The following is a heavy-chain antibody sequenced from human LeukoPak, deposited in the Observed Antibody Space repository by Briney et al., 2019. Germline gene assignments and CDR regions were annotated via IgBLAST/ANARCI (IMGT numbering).Heavy chain of an antibody. D-gene: IGHD3-22*01. CDR1: GGSISSGGYY. V-gene: IGHV4-31*03. CDR3: ARGPAFYDSRGYPFDY. CDR2: IYYSGST. Sequence: SETLSLTCTVSGGSISSGGYYWSWIRQHPGKGLEWIGYIYYSGSTYYNPSLKSRVTISVDTSKNQFSLKLSSVTAADTAVYYCARGPAFYDSRGYPFDYWGQGTLVTVSS. J-gene: IGHJ4*02.